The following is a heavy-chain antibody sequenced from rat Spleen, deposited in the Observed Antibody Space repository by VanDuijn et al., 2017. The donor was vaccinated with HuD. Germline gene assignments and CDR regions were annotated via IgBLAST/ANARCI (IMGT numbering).Heavy chain of an antibody. J-gene: IGHJ2*01. D-gene: IGHD1-4*01. Sequence: KESGPXXVQXXXTLXXXCTXXGFXXXSNXXXWVXXPPGKGFEWIATKSSGGITYYNSTHKSLLSINRDTSKSQVFLKMNSLQTEDTAIYFCTRGIPVYNYYFDYWGQGVMVTVSS. V-gene: IGHV2S12*01. CDR3: TRGIPVYNYYFDY. CDR2: KSSGGIT. CDR1: GFXXXSNX.